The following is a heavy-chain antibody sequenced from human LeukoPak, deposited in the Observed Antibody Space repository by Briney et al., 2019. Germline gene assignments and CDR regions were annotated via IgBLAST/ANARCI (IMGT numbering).Heavy chain of an antibody. D-gene: IGHD6-13*01. CDR3: ARALSSSWYYN. Sequence: GGSLRLSCAASGFTFSTYWMTWVRQAPGKGLEWVANLKQDGSEKYYVDSVKGRFTISRDNAKNSLYLQMNSLRAEDTAVYYCARALSSSWYYNWGQGTLVTVSS. V-gene: IGHV3-7*01. CDR1: GFTFSTYW. CDR2: LKQDGSEK. J-gene: IGHJ4*02.